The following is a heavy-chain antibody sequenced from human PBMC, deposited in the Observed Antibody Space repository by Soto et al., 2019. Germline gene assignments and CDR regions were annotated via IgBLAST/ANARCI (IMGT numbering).Heavy chain of an antibody. CDR3: AHIIVVVPAAQNVFDI. Sequence: SGPTLVNPTQTLTLTCTFSGFSLSTSGVGVGWIRQPPGKALEWLALIYWDDDKRYSPSLKSRLTITKDTSKNQVVLTMTNMDPVDTATYYCAHIIVVVPAAQNVFDIWGQGTMVTVSS. CDR2: IYWDDDK. J-gene: IGHJ3*02. CDR1: GFSLSTSGVG. V-gene: IGHV2-5*02. D-gene: IGHD2-2*01.